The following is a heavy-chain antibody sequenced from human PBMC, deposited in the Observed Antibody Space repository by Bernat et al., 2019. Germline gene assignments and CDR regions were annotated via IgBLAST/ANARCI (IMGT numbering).Heavy chain of an antibody. Sequence: QLQLQESGPGLVKPSETLSLTCTVSGGSISSSSYYWGWIRQPPGKGLEWIGSIYYSGSTYYNPSLKSRVTISVDTSKNQFSLKLSSVTAADTAVYYCARSHYDYIWGSYRFELYFDYWGQGTLVTVSS. CDR3: ARSHYDYIWGSYRFELYFDY. CDR1: GGSISSSSYY. J-gene: IGHJ4*02. D-gene: IGHD3-16*02. CDR2: IYYSGST. V-gene: IGHV4-39*07.